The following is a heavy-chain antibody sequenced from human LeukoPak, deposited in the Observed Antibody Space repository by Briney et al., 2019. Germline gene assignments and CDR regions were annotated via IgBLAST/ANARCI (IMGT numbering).Heavy chain of an antibody. J-gene: IGHJ4*02. V-gene: IGHV3-74*01. D-gene: IGHD4-17*01. Sequence: PGGSLRLSCAASGFTFSSYWMHWVRQAPGKGLVWVPRINSDGSSTSYADSVKGRFTISRDNAKNTLYLQMNSLRAEDTAVYYCARDKFTVTTAFGYWGQGTLVTVSS. CDR1: GFTFSSYW. CDR2: INSDGSST. CDR3: ARDKFTVTTAFGY.